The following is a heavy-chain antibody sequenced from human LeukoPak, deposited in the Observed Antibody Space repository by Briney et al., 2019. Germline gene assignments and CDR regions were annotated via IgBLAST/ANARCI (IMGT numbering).Heavy chain of an antibody. J-gene: IGHJ3*02. CDR3: ARDLVTVTKGFDI. Sequence: PSEILSLTCAVSADSFSSHYWTWIRQPPGQGLEWIVYISYIGSTNYNPSLNSRVTISIDTSKNQFSLKLSSVTAADTAVYYCARDLVTVTKGFDIWGQGTMVSVSS. CDR2: ISYIGST. D-gene: IGHD4-17*01. CDR1: ADSFSSHY. V-gene: IGHV4-59*11.